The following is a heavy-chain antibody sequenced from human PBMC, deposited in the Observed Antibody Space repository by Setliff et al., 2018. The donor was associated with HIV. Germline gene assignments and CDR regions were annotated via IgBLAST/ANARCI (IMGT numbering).Heavy chain of an antibody. CDR1: GGSISSGGYY. Sequence: SETLSLTCSVSGGSISSGGYYWSWIRQHPGKGLEWIGYIYYSGSTYYNPSLKSRVTISVDTSKNQFYLILSSVTAADTAVYYCARSTRSATPFFDYWGQGTLVTVS. V-gene: IGHV4-31*03. CDR3: ARSTRSATPFFDY. D-gene: IGHD2-2*02. CDR2: IYYSGST. J-gene: IGHJ4*02.